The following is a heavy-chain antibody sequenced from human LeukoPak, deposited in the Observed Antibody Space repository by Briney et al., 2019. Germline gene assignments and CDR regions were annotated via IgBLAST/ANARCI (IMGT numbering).Heavy chain of an antibody. CDR3: ARPFQGEYFDY. J-gene: IGHJ4*02. Sequence: SSETLSLTCTVSGGSISDNKYFWGCIRQPPGEGLEWIGNIFYSGSTYYRPSLKSRVSMSVDTSKNQFSLKLSSVTAADTAVYYCARPFQGEYFDYWGQGALVTVSS. D-gene: IGHD3-10*01. V-gene: IGHV4-39*01. CDR2: IFYSGST. CDR1: GGSISDNKYF.